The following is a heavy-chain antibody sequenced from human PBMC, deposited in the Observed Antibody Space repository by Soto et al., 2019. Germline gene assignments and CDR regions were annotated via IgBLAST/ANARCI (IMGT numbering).Heavy chain of an antibody. D-gene: IGHD5-12*01. Sequence: RSEPLSLTFTVSGGSISSSSYYWGWIRQPPGKGLEWIGSIYYSGSTYYNPSLKSRVTISVDTSKNQFSLKLSSVTAADTAVYYWSTTRSGYAYSYLDEWGKGILVTVYS. CDR1: GGSISSSSYY. V-gene: IGHV4-39*01. CDR2: IYYSGST. J-gene: IGHJ4*02. CDR3: STTRSGYAYSYLDE.